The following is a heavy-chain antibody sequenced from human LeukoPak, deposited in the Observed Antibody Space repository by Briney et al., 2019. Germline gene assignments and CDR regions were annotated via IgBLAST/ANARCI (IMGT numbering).Heavy chain of an antibody. D-gene: IGHD7-27*01. Sequence: PGESLRLSCVASGFTFDTFAMSWVRQAPGKGLEWVSGIGNTETYYSDSVKGRFTISRDNSKSTIYLHMSNLRAEDTALYYCARDGQAFNSNWDYFEYWGQGTTVTVSS. J-gene: IGHJ4*03. CDR1: GFTFDTFA. CDR3: ARDGQAFNSNWDYFEY. CDR2: IGNTET. V-gene: IGHV3-23*01.